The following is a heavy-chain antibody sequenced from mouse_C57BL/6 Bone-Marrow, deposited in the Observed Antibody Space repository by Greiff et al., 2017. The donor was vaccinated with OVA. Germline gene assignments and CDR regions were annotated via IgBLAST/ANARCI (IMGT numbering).Heavy chain of an antibody. D-gene: IGHD2-4*01. CDR3: AFYDYDYFDY. CDR1: GYTFTSYT. J-gene: IGHJ2*01. CDR2: INPSSGYT. Sequence: QVQLQQSGAELARPGASVKMSCKASGYTFTSYTMHWVKQRPGQGLEWIGYINPSSGYTKYNQKFKDKATLTADKSSSTAYMQLSSLTSEDSAVYYCAFYDYDYFDYWGQDTTLTVSS. V-gene: IGHV1-4*01.